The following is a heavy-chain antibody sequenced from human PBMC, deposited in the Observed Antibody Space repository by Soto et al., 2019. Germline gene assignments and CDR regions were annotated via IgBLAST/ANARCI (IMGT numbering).Heavy chain of an antibody. CDR1: GGSISSGGYY. J-gene: IGHJ6*02. CDR2: IYYSGST. Sequence: SETLSLTCTVSGGSISSGGYYWSWIRQHPGKGLEWIGYIYYSGSTYYNPSLKSRVTISVDTSKNQFSLKLSSVTAADTAVYYCARGSAAYYYGMDVWGQGTTVT. CDR3: ARGSAAYYYGMDV. V-gene: IGHV4-31*03. D-gene: IGHD2-2*01.